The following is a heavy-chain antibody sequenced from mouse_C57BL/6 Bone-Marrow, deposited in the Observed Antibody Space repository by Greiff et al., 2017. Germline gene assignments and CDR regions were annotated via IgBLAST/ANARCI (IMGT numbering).Heavy chain of an antibody. D-gene: IGHD2-12*01. J-gene: IGHJ1*03. V-gene: IGHV1-50*01. Sequence: QVQLQQPGAELVKPGASVKLSCKASGYTFTSYWMQWVKQRPGQGLAWIGEIDPSGSYTNYNQKFKGKATLAVDTSSSTAYMQLSSLTSEDSAVYYCAREELRLLWYFDVWGTGTTVTVSS. CDR3: AREELRLLWYFDV. CDR2: IDPSGSYT. CDR1: GYTFTSYW.